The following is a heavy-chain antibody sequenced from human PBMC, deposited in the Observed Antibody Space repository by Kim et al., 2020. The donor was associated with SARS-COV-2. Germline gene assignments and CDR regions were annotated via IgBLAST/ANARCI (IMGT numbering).Heavy chain of an antibody. J-gene: IGHJ3*02. D-gene: IGHD3-10*01. CDR3: ARAATDYYPDAFDI. V-gene: IGHV4-39*01. Sequence: NPSLKSRVTISVDTSKNQFSLKLSSVTAADTAVYYCARAATDYYPDAFDIWGQGTMVTVSS.